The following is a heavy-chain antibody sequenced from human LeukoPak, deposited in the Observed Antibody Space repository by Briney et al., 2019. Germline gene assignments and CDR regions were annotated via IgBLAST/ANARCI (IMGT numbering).Heavy chain of an antibody. Sequence: PGGSLRLSCAASGFTFSSYGMHWVRQAPGKGLEWVAVISYDGSNKCYADSVKGRFTISRDNSKNTLYLQMNSLRAEDTAVYYCAKPPVVTPGAFDIWGQGTMVTVSS. CDR1: GFTFSSYG. CDR3: AKPPVVTPGAFDI. CDR2: ISYDGSNK. V-gene: IGHV3-30*18. D-gene: IGHD4-23*01. J-gene: IGHJ3*02.